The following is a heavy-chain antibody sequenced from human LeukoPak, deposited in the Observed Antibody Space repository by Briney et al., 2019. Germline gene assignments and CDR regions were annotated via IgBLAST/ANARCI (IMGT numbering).Heavy chain of an antibody. CDR1: GYSISSGYY. D-gene: IGHD3-22*01. Sequence: SVTQSLTCAGSGYSISSGYYWGWIRQPPGKGLEWIGSNHYSGRTYYKASLKSRVTISVDTSKNQFSLKLSSVTAADTAVYYCARDSPHYYDSSGKCTVDYWGQGTLVT. V-gene: IGHV4-38-2*02. J-gene: IGHJ4*02. CDR2: NHYSGRT. CDR3: ARDSPHYYDSSGKCTVDY.